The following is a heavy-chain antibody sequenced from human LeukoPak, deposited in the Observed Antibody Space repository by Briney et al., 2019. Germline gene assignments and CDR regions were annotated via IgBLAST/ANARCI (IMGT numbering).Heavy chain of an antibody. CDR2: IYSGGST. CDR3: ARVYDFWSGYFDY. V-gene: IGHV3-66*02. J-gene: IGHJ4*02. D-gene: IGHD3-3*01. CDR1: GFTVSSNS. Sequence: GGSLRVSLQASGFTVSSNSISGVAQPQGRGLEWVSVIYSGGSTYYADSVKGRFTISRDNSKNTLYLQMNSLRAEDTAVYYCARVYDFWSGYFDYWGQGTLVTVSS.